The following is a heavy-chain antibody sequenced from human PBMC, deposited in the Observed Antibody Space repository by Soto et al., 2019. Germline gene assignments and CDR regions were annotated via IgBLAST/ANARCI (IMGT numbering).Heavy chain of an antibody. V-gene: IGHV3-11*01. Sequence: TGGSLRLSCAASGGTFSDYYMSWIRQATGKGLEWVSYISSSGSTIYYADSVKGRFTVSRDNSKNTLYLQMNSLRAEDTAVFYCAKERSSGWSLDYWGQGTPVTVSS. CDR2: ISSSGSTI. D-gene: IGHD6-19*01. CDR3: AKERSSGWSLDY. J-gene: IGHJ4*02. CDR1: GGTFSDYY.